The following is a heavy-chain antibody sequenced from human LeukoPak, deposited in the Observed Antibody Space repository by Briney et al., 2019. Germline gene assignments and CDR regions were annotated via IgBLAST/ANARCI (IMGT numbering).Heavy chain of an antibody. CDR3: AKDGYYDSSAYYYVRYFDL. Sequence: PGGTLRLSCAASGFTFSIYGMSWVRQAPGRGLEWVSAMSGSGGSTYYADSVKGRFTISRDNSKNTPYLQMNSLRAEDTAVYYCAKDGYYDSSAYYYVRYFDLWGRGTLVTVSS. CDR1: GFTFSIYG. CDR2: MSGSGGST. D-gene: IGHD3-22*01. V-gene: IGHV3-23*01. J-gene: IGHJ2*01.